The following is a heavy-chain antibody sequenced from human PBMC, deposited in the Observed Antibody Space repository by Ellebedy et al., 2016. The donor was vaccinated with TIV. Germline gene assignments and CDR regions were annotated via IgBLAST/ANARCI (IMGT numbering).Heavy chain of an antibody. CDR3: ARDRSSGWFDYYYYGMDV. Sequence: GESLKISCAASGFTFSSYSMNWVRQAPGKGLEWVSYISSSRSTIYYADSVKGRFTISRDNAKNSVYLQMNSLRVEDTAVYYCARDRSSGWFDYYYYGMDVWGQGTTVTVSS. V-gene: IGHV3-48*04. J-gene: IGHJ6*02. CDR2: ISSSRSTI. D-gene: IGHD6-19*01. CDR1: GFTFSSYS.